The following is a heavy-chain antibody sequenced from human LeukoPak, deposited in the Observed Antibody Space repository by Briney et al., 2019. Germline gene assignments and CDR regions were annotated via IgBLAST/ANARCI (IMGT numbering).Heavy chain of an antibody. CDR2: IRSDGSNK. CDR3: AREPTVVTQCFDY. J-gene: IGHJ4*02. CDR1: GFSFSSYG. V-gene: IGHV3-30*02. Sequence: GGSLRLSCAGSGFSFSSYGMHWVRQAPGKGLEWMAFIRSDGSNKYYADSVKGRFTISRDNSKNTLYLQMNSLRAEDTAVYYCAREPTVVTQCFDYWGQGTLVTVSS. D-gene: IGHD4-23*01.